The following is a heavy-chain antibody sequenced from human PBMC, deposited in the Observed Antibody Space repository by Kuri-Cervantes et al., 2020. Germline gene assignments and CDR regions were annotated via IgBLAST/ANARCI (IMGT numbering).Heavy chain of an antibody. D-gene: IGHD1-1*01. CDR2: ISAYNGDT. Sequence: ASVKVSCKASGYTFPSYGISWVRQAPGKGLEWMGWISAYNGDTNYAQNLQGRVTMTTDTSTSTAYMELRSLRSDDTAVYYCARDLFPRLSAYYFDYWGQGTLVTVSS. J-gene: IGHJ4*02. CDR1: GYTFPSYG. V-gene: IGHV1-18*01. CDR3: ARDLFPRLSAYYFDY.